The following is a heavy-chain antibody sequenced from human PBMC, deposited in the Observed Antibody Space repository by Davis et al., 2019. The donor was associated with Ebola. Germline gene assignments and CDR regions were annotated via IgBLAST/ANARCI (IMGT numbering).Heavy chain of an antibody. J-gene: IGHJ6*02. CDR2: PYISGST. CDR3: AMTTVVDYYYYYGMDV. Sequence: SETLSLTCTVSGGSISSYYWSCIRLPPGKGLEWIGRPYISGSTYYKPSLKIRVTISVDTSKNQFSLKLSSVTAADTAVYYCAMTTVVDYYYYYGMDVWGQGTTVTVSS. D-gene: IGHD4-23*01. V-gene: IGHV4-59*05. CDR1: GGSISSYY.